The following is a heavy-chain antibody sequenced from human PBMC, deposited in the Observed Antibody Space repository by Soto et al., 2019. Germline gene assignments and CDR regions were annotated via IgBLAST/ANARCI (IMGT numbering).Heavy chain of an antibody. D-gene: IGHD3-10*01. CDR1: GFTASPNY. CDR3: ARDQDYGSGSYHYYYYYYGMDV. CDR2: FYSGART. Sequence: GGSLRLSCATSGFTASPNYMAWVRQAPGKGLEWVAIFYSGARTYYRDSVKGRFTISRDNSKNTLYLQMNSLRAEDTAVYYCARDQDYGSGSYHYYYYYYGMDVWGQGTTVTVSS. J-gene: IGHJ6*02. V-gene: IGHV3-53*05.